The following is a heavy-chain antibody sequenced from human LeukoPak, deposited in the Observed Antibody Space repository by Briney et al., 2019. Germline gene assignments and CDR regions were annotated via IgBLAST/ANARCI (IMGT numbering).Heavy chain of an antibody. CDR1: GFTFSTYE. J-gene: IGHJ4*02. CDR3: ARGAAGGDFDY. Sequence: PGGSLRLSCAASGFTFSTYEMDWVRQAPGKELEWVSYISSRGSSIYYADSVKGRFTISRDNAKNSLYLQMSSLRVEDTAVYYCARGAAGGDFDYWGRETLVTVSS. V-gene: IGHV3-48*03. CDR2: ISSRGSSI. D-gene: IGHD6-13*01.